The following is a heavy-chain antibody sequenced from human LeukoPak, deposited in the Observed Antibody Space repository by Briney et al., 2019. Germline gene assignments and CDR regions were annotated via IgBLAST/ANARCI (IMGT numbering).Heavy chain of an antibody. CDR2: IKSKSDDGTA. CDR1: GLSFSTAS. J-gene: IGHJ4*02. CDR3: TTDDDGGLGQ. V-gene: IGHV3-15*01. Sequence: PGGSLRLSCAASGLSFSTASMCWVRQAPGKGLEWVCRIKSKSDDGTAVYTAPVRDRITISSADSKDTLYLQMNSLKPGDTAVYYCTTDDDGGLGQWGQGNLVSVS. D-gene: IGHD3-16*01.